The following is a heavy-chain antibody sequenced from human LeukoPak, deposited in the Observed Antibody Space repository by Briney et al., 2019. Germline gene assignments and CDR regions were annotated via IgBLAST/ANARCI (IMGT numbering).Heavy chain of an antibody. Sequence: KPGVSLRLSCAASGFTFSDYYMSWIRQAPGKGLEWVSYISSSSSYTNYADSVKGRFTISRDNAKNSLYLQMNSLRAEDTAVYYCARLKGSSWSIDYWGQGTLVTVSS. V-gene: IGHV3-11*06. D-gene: IGHD6-13*01. J-gene: IGHJ4*02. CDR3: ARLKGSSWSIDY. CDR2: ISSSSSYT. CDR1: GFTFSDYY.